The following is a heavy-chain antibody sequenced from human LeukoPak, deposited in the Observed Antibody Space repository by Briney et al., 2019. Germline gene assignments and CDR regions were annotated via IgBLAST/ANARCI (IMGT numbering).Heavy chain of an antibody. Sequence: SETLSLTCTVSGFSVTTDSYCWGWIRQPPGKGLEWIGYDYCGGNTNYDPSLKRRVTISVDTSKNQFSLTLTSVTAADTAVYFCARGGWSLDLWGRGTLVAVSS. J-gene: IGHJ2*01. CDR2: DYCGGNT. CDR3: ARGGWSLDL. V-gene: IGHV4-61*01. CDR1: GFSVTTDSYC. D-gene: IGHD1-26*01.